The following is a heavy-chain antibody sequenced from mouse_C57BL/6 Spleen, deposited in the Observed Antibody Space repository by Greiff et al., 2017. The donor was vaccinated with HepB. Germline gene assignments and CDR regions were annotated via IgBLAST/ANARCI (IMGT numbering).Heavy chain of an antibody. J-gene: IGHJ2*01. CDR1: GYTFTDYE. Sequence: QVHVKQSGAELVRPGASVTLSCKASGYTFTDYELHWVKQTPVHGLEWIGAIDPETGGTAYNQKFKGKAILTADKSSSTAYMELRSLTSEDSAVYYCTRWSTTVGYWGQGTTLTVSS. CDR2: IDPETGGT. D-gene: IGHD1-1*01. V-gene: IGHV1-15*01. CDR3: TRWSTTVGY.